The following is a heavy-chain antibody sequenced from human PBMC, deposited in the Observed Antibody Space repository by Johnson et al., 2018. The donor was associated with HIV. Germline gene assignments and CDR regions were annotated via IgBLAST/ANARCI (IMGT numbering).Heavy chain of an antibody. Sequence: VQLVESGGVVVQPGGSLRLSCAASGFTFSSYAMSWVRQAPGKGLEWVAGISGSGSSTHYADSVKGRFTISRDHSKNTLYLQMNSLRAEDTAVYYCAKDTKGSGWVWAFDIWGQGTMVTVS. V-gene: IGHV3-23*04. J-gene: IGHJ3*02. CDR1: GFTFSSYA. CDR3: AKDTKGSGWVWAFDI. D-gene: IGHD6-19*01. CDR2: ISGSGSST.